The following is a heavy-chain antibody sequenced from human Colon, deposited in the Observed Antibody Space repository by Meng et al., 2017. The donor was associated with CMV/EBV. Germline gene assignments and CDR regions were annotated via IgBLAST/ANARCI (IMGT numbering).Heavy chain of an antibody. D-gene: IGHD5/OR15-5a*01. CDR3: VRERPSTLVLPGPFDF. Sequence: GESLKISCAASGCTFTNYAMSWVRQAPGRGLEWIAFISATGNTIYYADSVRGRFTISRDNAKNSLSLQMNSLTAEDTATYYCVRERPSTLVLPGPFDFWGQGTMVTVSS. CDR2: ISATGNTI. CDR1: GCTFTNYA. V-gene: IGHV3-48*03. J-gene: IGHJ3*01.